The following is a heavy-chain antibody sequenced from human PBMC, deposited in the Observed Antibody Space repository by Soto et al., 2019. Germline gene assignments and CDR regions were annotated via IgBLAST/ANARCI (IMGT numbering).Heavy chain of an antibody. D-gene: IGHD6-19*01. CDR2: ISANGGST. CDR3: AKSGTAVADFDGFDI. J-gene: IGHJ3*02. CDR1: GFTFSSYA. Sequence: GGSLRLSCAASGFTFSSYAMNWVRQAPGKGLEWVSTISANGGSTYYADSVEGRFTISRDNSENTLYLQMSSLRAEGTAVYYCAKSGTAVADFDGFDIWGQGTMVTVSS. V-gene: IGHV3-23*01.